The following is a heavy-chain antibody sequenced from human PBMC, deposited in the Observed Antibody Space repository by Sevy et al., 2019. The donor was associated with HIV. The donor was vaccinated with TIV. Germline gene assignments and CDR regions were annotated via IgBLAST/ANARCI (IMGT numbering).Heavy chain of an antibody. V-gene: IGHV4-4*02. CDR2: IYRSGIT. CDR1: GGSISSSNW. CDR3: ARATVYSGYDKSGYSSGWYLVY. Sequence: SETLSLTCAVSGGSISSSNWWSWVRQPPGKGLEWMGEIYRSGITNYNPSLKSRVTISVDKSKNQFSPKLSSVTAADTAVYYCARATVYSGYDKSGYSSGWYLVYWGLGTLVTVSS. J-gene: IGHJ4*02. D-gene: IGHD6-19*01.